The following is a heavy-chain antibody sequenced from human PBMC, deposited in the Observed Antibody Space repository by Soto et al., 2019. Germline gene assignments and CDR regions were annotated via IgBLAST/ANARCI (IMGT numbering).Heavy chain of an antibody. J-gene: IGHJ6*02. Sequence: QVQLVQSGAEVKKPGSSVKVSCKASGGTFSSYAISWVRQAPGQGLEWMGGIIPIFGTANYAQKFQGRVTSTADESTSTAYMELSSLRSEDTAVYYCARGGGEYQLLYPGMDVWGQGPTVTVSS. V-gene: IGHV1-69*12. CDR3: ARGGGEYQLLYPGMDV. D-gene: IGHD2-2*01. CDR1: GGTFSSYA. CDR2: IIPIFGTA.